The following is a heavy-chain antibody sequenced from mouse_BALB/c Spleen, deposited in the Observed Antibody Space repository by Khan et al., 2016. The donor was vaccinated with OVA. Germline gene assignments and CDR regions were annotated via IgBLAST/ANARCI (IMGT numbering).Heavy chain of an antibody. CDR2: TNPTNGRT. J-gene: IGHJ2*01. CDR3: ARIKKIVATYFDY. CDR1: GYTFTSYW. D-gene: IGHD1-1*01. Sequence: QVQLQQSGAELVKAGASVKMSCKASGYTFTSYWMHWVKQRLGQGLEWFAETNPTNGRTYYNEKLKSKATLTVDKSSSTAYMLLSGPTCEDSAVYYCARIKKIVATYFDYWGQGTTLTVSS. V-gene: IGHV1S81*02.